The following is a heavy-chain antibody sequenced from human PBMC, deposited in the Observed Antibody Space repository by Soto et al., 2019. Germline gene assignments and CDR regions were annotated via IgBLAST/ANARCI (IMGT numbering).Heavy chain of an antibody. CDR2: IYYSGST. CDR3: ARRVPAANPSTSGYFDY. V-gene: IGHV4-59*01. CDR1: GGSISSYY. D-gene: IGHD2-2*01. Sequence: KQSQTLSLTCTVSGGSISSYYWSWIRQPPGKGLEWIGYIYYSGSTNYNPSLKSRVTISVDTSKNQFSLKLSSVTAADTAVYYCARRVPAANPSTSGYFDYWGQGTLVTVSS. J-gene: IGHJ4*02.